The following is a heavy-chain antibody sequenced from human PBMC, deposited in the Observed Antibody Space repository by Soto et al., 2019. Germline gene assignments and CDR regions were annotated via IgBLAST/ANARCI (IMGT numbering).Heavy chain of an antibody. CDR3: ARRHGYNYDY. J-gene: IGHJ4*02. V-gene: IGHV3-33*01. CDR2: IWYDGSDK. D-gene: IGHD5-12*01. Sequence: QVQLVASGGGVVQPGSSLRLSCAASGFSFSNYDMHWVRQAPGKGLEWVALIWYDGSDKNYVDSVKGRFTISRDNSKSTLYLQMNSLRVEDTAVYYCARRHGYNYDYWGQGTLVTVSS. CDR1: GFSFSNYD.